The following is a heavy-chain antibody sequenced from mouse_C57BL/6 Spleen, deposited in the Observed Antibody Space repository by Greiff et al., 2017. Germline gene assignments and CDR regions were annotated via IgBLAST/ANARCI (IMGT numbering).Heavy chain of an antibody. D-gene: IGHD2-1*01. Sequence: EESGPGLVKPSQSLSLTCSVTGYSITSGYYWNWIRQFPGNKLEWMGYISYDGSNNYNPSLKNRISITRDTSKNQFFLKLNSVTTEDTVTYYGARGDGNYVWFAYWGQGTLVTVSA. CDR2: ISYDGSN. J-gene: IGHJ3*01. CDR3: ARGDGNYVWFAY. V-gene: IGHV3-6*01. CDR1: GYSITSGYY.